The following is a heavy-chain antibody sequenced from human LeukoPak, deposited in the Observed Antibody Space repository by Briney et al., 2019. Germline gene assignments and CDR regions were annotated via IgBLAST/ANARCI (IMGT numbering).Heavy chain of an antibody. CDR3: ARDYAGGWHNFDS. V-gene: IGHV3-7*04. CDR1: GFTFSSYC. J-gene: IGHJ4*02. CDR2: IKQDGSEK. D-gene: IGHD6-19*01. Sequence: AGGTLRFSGAASGFTFSSYCLSWVRHGPGKGWEGVANIKQDGSEKYYVDSVKGRFTMSRDNSTNSLYMQMDSLRAEDTAIYYCARDYAGGWHNFDSWGQGALVTFSS.